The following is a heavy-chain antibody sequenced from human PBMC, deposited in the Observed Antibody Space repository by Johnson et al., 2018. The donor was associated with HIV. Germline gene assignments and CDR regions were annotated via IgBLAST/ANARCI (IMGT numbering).Heavy chain of an antibody. V-gene: IGHV3-53*01. D-gene: IGHD1-26*01. CDR3: AKWGSMRATSAFDI. Sequence: VHLVESGGGLIQPWGSLRLSCAVSGFAVSNNYMSWVRQAPGQGLEWVSVIYSGGSTYYADSVKGRFTISRDNSKNSLYLQMSSLRAEDTALYYCAKWGSMRATSAFDIWGQGTMVTVSS. CDR2: IYSGGST. CDR1: GFAVSNNY. J-gene: IGHJ3*02.